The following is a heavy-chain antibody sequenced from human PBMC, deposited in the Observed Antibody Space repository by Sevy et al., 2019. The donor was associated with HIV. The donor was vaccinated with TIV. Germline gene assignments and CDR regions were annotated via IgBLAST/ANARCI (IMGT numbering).Heavy chain of an antibody. J-gene: IGHJ4*02. CDR3: TTMEYYHNIIGSSSGDY. CDR1: GYTLTKLD. CDR2: FDPEDGDT. V-gene: IGHV1-24*01. Sequence: ASVKVSCKVSGYTLTKLDMHWVRQAPGKGLEWMGGFDPEDGDTFCAQKFQGRVTMTEDTSTDTAYMELSSLRSEDTAVYYCTTMEYYHNIIGSSSGDYWGQGTLVTVSS. D-gene: IGHD3-22*01.